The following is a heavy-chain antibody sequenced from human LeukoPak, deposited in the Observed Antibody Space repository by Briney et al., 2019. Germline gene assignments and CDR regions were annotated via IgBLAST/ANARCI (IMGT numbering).Heavy chain of an antibody. Sequence: SETLSLTCTVSGGSISSHYWSWIRQPPGKGLEWIGYIYYSGSTNYNPSLKSRVTISVDTSKYQFSLKLSSVTAADTAVYYCARDNGVGATFDYWGQGTLVTVSS. D-gene: IGHD1-26*01. CDR3: ARDNGVGATFDY. CDR1: GGSISSHY. J-gene: IGHJ4*02. V-gene: IGHV4-59*11. CDR2: IYYSGST.